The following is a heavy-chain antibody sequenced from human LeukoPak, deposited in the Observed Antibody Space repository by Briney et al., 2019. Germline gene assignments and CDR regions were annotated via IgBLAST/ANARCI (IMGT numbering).Heavy chain of an antibody. CDR3: ARRYGVNGQCYWIYY. Sequence: PGGSLRLSCAASGFIFSSYVMNWVRQATGKGLEGVSGIRGSGGNTYYADSVKRRFTISRDNSKYTLYLQLNRLRAEDTSVYYYARRYGVNGQCYWIYYWGQGTLASVSS. J-gene: IGHJ4*02. V-gene: IGHV3-23*01. CDR1: GFIFSSYV. CDR2: IRGSGGNT. D-gene: IGHD4/OR15-4a*01.